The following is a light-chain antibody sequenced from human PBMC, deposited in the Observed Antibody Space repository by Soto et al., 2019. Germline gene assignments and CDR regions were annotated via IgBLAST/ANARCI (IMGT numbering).Light chain of an antibody. J-gene: IGKJ1*01. V-gene: IGKV1-5*03. CDR3: QHFYTYYPWT. CDR2: WAS. CDR1: QNINNR. Sequence: DIQMTQSPSTLSASVGDRLMITCRASQNINNRLAWYQQRPXKSPKLLXXWASTLESGVPSRFSGSGSGTEFTLSISGLQHDDFANYYCQHFYTYYPWTFGQGTKVDIK.